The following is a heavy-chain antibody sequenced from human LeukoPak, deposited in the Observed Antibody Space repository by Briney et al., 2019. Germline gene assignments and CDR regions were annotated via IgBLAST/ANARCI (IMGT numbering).Heavy chain of an antibody. CDR1: GYTFTSYY. Sequence: ASVKVSCKASGYTFTSYYMNWVRQAPGQGLEWMGIINPSDGTTSYAQKFQGRVTMTRDTSTSTVYMELRSLRSEDTAVYYCARAPANKYDSRLPEDYWGQGTLVTVSS. J-gene: IGHJ4*02. V-gene: IGHV1-46*01. CDR3: ARAPANKYDSRLPEDY. D-gene: IGHD3-22*01. CDR2: INPSDGTT.